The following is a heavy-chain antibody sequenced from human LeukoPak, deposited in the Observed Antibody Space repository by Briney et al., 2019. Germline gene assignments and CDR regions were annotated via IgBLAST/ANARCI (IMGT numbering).Heavy chain of an antibody. D-gene: IGHD3-22*01. CDR3: ARGARITMIVVVPNWFDP. CDR1: GGSISSGDYY. Sequence: TLSLTCTVSGGSISSGDYYWSWIRQPPGEGLEWIGYIYYSGSTYYNPSLKSRVTISVDTSKNQFSLKLSSVTAADTAVYYCARGARITMIVVVPNWFDPWGQGTLVTVSS. J-gene: IGHJ5*02. CDR2: IYYSGST. V-gene: IGHV4-30-4*08.